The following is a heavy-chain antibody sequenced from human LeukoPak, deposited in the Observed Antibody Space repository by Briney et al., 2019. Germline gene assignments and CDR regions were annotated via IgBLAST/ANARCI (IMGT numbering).Heavy chain of an antibody. V-gene: IGHV1-69*05. J-gene: IGHJ4*02. CDR2: IIPIFGTA. CDR1: GGTFSSYA. D-gene: IGHD6-19*01. CDR3: ARDRGAGGWSFDY. Sequence: SVKVSCKASGGTFSSYAISWVRQAPGQGLEWMGGIIPIFGTANYAQKFQGRVTITTDESTSTAYMELSSLRSEDTAVYYCARDRGAGGWSFDYWGQGTLVTVSS.